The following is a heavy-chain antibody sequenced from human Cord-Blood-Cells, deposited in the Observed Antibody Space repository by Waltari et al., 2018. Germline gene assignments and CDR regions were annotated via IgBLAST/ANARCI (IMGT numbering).Heavy chain of an antibody. Sequence: QVQLQQWGAGLLKPSETLSLTCAVYGGSFSGYYWSWIRQPLGKGLEWIGEINHSGSTNYNPSLKSRVTISVDTSKNQFSLKLSSVTAADTAVYYCARSGGYSSSSFDYWGQGTLVTVSS. J-gene: IGHJ4*02. V-gene: IGHV4-34*01. CDR3: ARSGGYSSSSFDY. CDR1: GGSFSGYY. CDR2: INHSGST. D-gene: IGHD6-6*01.